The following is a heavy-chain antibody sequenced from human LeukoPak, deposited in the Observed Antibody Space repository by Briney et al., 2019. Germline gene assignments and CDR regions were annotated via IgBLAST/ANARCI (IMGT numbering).Heavy chain of an antibody. V-gene: IGHV3-23*01. D-gene: IGHD3-22*01. J-gene: IGHJ4*02. CDR3: AKDTYYYDSSGYYTFDY. Sequence: GGSLRLSCAASGFTFSIYAMSWVRQAPGKGLEWVSTISGSGGSTYYADSMKGRFTISRDNSKNTLYPQMNSLRAEDTAVYYCAKDTYYYDSSGYYTFDYWGQGTLVTVSS. CDR1: GFTFSIYA. CDR2: ISGSGGST.